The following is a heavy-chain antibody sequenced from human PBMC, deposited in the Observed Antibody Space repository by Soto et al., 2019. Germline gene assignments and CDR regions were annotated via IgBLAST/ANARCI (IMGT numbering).Heavy chain of an antibody. CDR1: GGTFSSYA. J-gene: IGHJ3*02. CDR3: ARDRGYYDSSGPSDAFDI. CDR2: IIPIFGTA. Sequence: ASVKVSCKASGGTFSSYAISWVRQAPGQGLEWMGGIIPIFGTANYAQKFQGRVTITADESTSTAYMELSSLRSEDTAVYYCARDRGYYDSSGPSDAFDIWGQGTMLTVSS. D-gene: IGHD3-22*01. V-gene: IGHV1-69*13.